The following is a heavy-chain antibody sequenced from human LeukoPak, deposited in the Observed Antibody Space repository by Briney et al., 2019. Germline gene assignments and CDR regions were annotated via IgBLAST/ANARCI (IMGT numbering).Heavy chain of an antibody. J-gene: IGHJ6*02. D-gene: IGHD1-26*01. CDR1: GYTFTSCG. CDR3: ARYALKWESGYDYYYGLDV. CDR2: ININNGNT. V-gene: IGHV1-18*01. Sequence: ASVKVSCKASGYTFTSCGISWVRQAPGQGLEWMGWININNGNTEYAQNLQARVTMTTDTSTSTAYMELRSLRSDDTAVYYCARYALKWESGYDYYYGLDVWGQGTTVTVSS.